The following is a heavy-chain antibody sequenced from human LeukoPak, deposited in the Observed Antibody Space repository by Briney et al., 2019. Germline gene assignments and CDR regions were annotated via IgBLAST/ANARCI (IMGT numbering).Heavy chain of an antibody. Sequence: PGGSLRLSYAASGFTFRSYWMSWARQAPGKGLEWVANIKQDQSEKYYVDSVKGRFTISRDNAKKSLYLQMDSLRVEDTAIYYCVRAGVPDFWGQGTLVTVSS. CDR3: VRAGVPDF. J-gene: IGHJ4*02. CDR1: GFTFRSYW. CDR2: IKQDQSEK. V-gene: IGHV3-7*01. D-gene: IGHD2-8*01.